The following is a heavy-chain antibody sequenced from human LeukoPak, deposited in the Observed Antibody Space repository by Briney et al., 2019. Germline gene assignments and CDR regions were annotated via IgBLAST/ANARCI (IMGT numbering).Heavy chain of an antibody. D-gene: IGHD3-16*01. CDR3: AREGGHYYYIDV. J-gene: IGHJ6*03. Sequence: SQTLSLPCAISGDSVSSNSAAWPWVRQSPSRGLEWLGRTYYRSKWSSDYAVSMKSRITIKPDTSKNQFSLQLNSVTPEDTAVYFCAREGGHYYYIDVWGKGTTVTVSS. CDR1: GDSVSSNSAA. CDR2: TYYRSKWSS. V-gene: IGHV6-1*01.